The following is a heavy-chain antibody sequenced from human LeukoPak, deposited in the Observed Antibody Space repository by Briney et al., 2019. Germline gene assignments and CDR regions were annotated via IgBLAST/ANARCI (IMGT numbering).Heavy chain of an antibody. CDR1: GFTFSSYA. J-gene: IGHJ4*02. D-gene: IGHD6-19*01. V-gene: IGHV3-64*01. CDR2: ISSDGGST. Sequence: GGSLRLSCAASGFTFSSYAMHWVRQAPGKGLEYVSAISSDGGSTYYANSVKGRFTISRDNSKNTLYLQMGSLRAEDMAVYYCARMGAGWLVHKCFDYWGQGTLVTVSS. CDR3: ARMGAGWLVHKCFDY.